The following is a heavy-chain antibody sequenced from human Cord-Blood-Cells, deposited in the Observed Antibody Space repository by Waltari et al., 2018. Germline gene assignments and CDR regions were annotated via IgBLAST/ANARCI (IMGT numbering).Heavy chain of an antibody. D-gene: IGHD6-6*01. CDR3: ARIAYSSSSEGAIGI. Sequence: QDTSRESGPALVKPTQTPTLTCTFSGTTPSTRGMCVSWIRPPPGQPLEWHARIDWDYYKYYSTSLKTRLTFSKDTGKNQLVLTSTNMDDVDTATYYCARIAYSSSSEGAIGIRGQGTMETESS. J-gene: IGHJ3*02. CDR2: IDWDYYK. V-gene: IGHV2-70*15. CDR1: GTTPSTRGMC.